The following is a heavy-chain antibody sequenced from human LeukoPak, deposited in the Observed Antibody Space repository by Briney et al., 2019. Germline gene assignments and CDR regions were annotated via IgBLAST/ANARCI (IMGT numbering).Heavy chain of an antibody. CDR2: MNPNSGNT. CDR1: GYTFTGYY. CDR3: AKGVGYCSGGSCQQFDY. Sequence: ASVKVSCKASGYTFTGYYMHWVRQAPGQGLEWMGWMNPNSGNTGYAQKFQGRVTITRNTSISTAYMELSGLRSEDTAVYYCAKGVGYCSGGSCQQFDYWGQGTLVTVFS. V-gene: IGHV1-8*03. J-gene: IGHJ4*02. D-gene: IGHD2-15*01.